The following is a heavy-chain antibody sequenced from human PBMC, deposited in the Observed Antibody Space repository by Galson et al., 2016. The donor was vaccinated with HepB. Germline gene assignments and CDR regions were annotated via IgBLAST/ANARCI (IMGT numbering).Heavy chain of an antibody. CDR3: ARPGYCSGSSCYVPFDI. Sequence: SLRLSCAASGFTLSSHWMHWVRQAPGKGLVWVARINSDGGNTDYADSVKGRFTISRDNAKNTLYLQMNSLRAEDTAVYYCARPGYCSGSSCYVPFDIWGQGTMATVSS. CDR2: INSDGGNT. J-gene: IGHJ3*02. CDR1: GFTLSSHW. V-gene: IGHV3-74*01. D-gene: IGHD2-15*01.